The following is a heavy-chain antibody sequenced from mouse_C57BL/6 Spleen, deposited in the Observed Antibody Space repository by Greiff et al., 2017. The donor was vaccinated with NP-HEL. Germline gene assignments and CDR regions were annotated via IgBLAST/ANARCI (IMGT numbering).Heavy chain of an antibody. CDR2: IDPSDSYT. CDR3: ARERTAQAYYAMDY. D-gene: IGHD3-2*02. J-gene: IGHJ4*01. Sequence: QVQLQQPGAELVMPGASVKLSCKASGYTFTSYWMHWVKQRPGQGLEWIGEIDPSDSYTNYNQKFKGKSTLTVDKSSSTAYMQLSSLTSEDSAVYYCARERTAQAYYAMDYWGQGTSVTVSS. V-gene: IGHV1-69*01. CDR1: GYTFTSYW.